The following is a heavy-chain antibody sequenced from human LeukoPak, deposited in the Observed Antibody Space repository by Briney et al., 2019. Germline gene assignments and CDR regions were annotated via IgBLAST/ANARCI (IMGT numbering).Heavy chain of an antibody. V-gene: IGHV3-9*01. CDR2: ISWNSGSI. Sequence: GGSLRLSCAASGFTFDDYAMHWVRQAPGKGLEGVSGISWNSGSIGYADSVKGRFTISRDNAKNSLYLQMNSLRAEDTALYYCAADTYYDILTGDTIWGQGTLVTASS. CDR3: AADTYYDILTGDTI. D-gene: IGHD3-9*01. J-gene: IGHJ4*02. CDR1: GFTFDDYA.